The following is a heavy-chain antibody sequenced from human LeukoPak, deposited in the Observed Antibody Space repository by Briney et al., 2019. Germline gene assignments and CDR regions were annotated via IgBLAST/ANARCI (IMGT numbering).Heavy chain of an antibody. D-gene: IGHD1-1*01. CDR1: GFTFSIFA. CDR3: AKGQLAHDY. J-gene: IGHJ4*02. Sequence: GGSLRLSCAASGFTFSIFAMSWVRQAPGKGLEWVSAITNSGGSTYYADSLKGRFTISRDNAKNTLYLQMSSLRADDTAVYYCAKGQLAHDYWGQGTLVTVSS. CDR2: ITNSGGST. V-gene: IGHV3-23*01.